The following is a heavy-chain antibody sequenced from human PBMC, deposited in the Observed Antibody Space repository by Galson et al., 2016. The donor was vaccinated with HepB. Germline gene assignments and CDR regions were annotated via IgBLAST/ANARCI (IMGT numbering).Heavy chain of an antibody. V-gene: IGHV3-7*01. J-gene: IGHJ6*02. CDR2: IKQDGNKK. D-gene: IGHD2-2*01. Sequence: SLRLSCAASGFRFSRYWMSWVRQAPGKGLEWVANIKQDGNKKEYVDSVKGRFTISRDNSKTTLYLQMNCLRAEDTAVYYCARGRPYCSSTSCYPTYYYYYGMDVWGQGTTVTVSS. CDR3: ARGRPYCSSTSCYPTYYYYYGMDV. CDR1: GFRFSRYW.